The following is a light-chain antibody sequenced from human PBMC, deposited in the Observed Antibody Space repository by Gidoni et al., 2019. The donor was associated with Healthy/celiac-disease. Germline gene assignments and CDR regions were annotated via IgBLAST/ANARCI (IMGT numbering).Light chain of an antibody. CDR3: QQYDNLLLLT. J-gene: IGKJ4*01. Sequence: DIQMTQSPSSLSASVGDRVIITCQASQDISNYLNWYQQKPGKAPKLLIYDASNLETGVPSRFSGSGSGTDFTFTISSLQPEDIATYYCQQYDNLLLLTFXGXTKVEIK. V-gene: IGKV1-33*01. CDR1: QDISNY. CDR2: DAS.